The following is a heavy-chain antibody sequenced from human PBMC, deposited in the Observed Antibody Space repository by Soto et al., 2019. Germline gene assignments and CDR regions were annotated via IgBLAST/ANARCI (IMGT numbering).Heavy chain of an antibody. D-gene: IGHD3-22*01. CDR2: SRDKPQGYST. V-gene: IGHV3-72*01. J-gene: IGHJ4*02. Sequence: GGSLRLSWAGSGFTLSDHYIDWVRQAPGKGLEWVGRSRDKPQGYSTAYAASVKGRFTTSRDESKNSAYLQMNSLKTEDTAVYYCVRATYFSDSSGYTRCLDYWGQGTLVTVSS. CDR1: GFTLSDHY. CDR3: VRATYFSDSSGYTRCLDY.